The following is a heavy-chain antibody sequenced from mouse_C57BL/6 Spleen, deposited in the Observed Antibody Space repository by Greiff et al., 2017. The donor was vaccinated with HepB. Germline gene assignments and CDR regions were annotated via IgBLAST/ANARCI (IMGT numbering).Heavy chain of an antibody. V-gene: IGHV1-5*01. CDR2: IYPGNSDT. CDR3: TRDYGSSYAWFAY. CDR1: GYTFTSYW. Sequence: EVQLQQSGTVLARPGASVKMSCKTSGYTFTSYWMHWVKQRPGQGLEWIGAIYPGNSDTSYNQKFKGKAKLTAVTSASTAYMELSSRTNEDSAVYYCTRDYGSSYAWFAYWGQGTLVTVSA. D-gene: IGHD1-1*01. J-gene: IGHJ3*01.